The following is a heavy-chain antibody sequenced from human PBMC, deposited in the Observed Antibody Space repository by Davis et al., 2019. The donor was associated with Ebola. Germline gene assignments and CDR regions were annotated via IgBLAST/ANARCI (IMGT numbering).Heavy chain of an antibody. CDR3: ARHSARYYGMDV. D-gene: IGHD3-16*02. V-gene: IGHV5-10-1*01. Sequence: PGGSLRLSCKGSGYKFSSYWISWVRQMPGKGLEWMGRIDPSDTDTNYSPSFQGHVTISADKSISTAYLQWRSLKASDTAMYYCARHSARYYGMDVWGQGTTVTVSS. CDR1: GYKFSSYW. J-gene: IGHJ6*02. CDR2: IDPSDTDT.